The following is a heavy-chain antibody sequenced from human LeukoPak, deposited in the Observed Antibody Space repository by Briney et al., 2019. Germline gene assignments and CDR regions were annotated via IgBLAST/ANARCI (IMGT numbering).Heavy chain of an antibody. CDR1: GLTFSDYY. CDR3: AKVQRITMVRGVPDYYYGMDV. J-gene: IGHJ6*02. CDR2: ISSSGSTI. V-gene: IGHV3-11*01. Sequence: PGGSLRLSCAASGLTFSDYYMSWIRQAPGKGLEWVSYISSSGSTIYYADSVKGRFTISRDNAKNSLYLQMNSLRAEDTAVYYCAKVQRITMVRGVPDYYYGMDVWGQGTTVTVSS. D-gene: IGHD3-10*01.